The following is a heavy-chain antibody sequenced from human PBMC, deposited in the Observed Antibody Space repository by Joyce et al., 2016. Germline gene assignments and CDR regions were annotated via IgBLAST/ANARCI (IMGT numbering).Heavy chain of an antibody. Sequence: EVQLVQSGAEVQKPGESLKISCKGYGFSFNSHWIAWVRQMPGKGLELMGIVYPGDSQPRYSPSIQGQVTISADKYITTAYLQWSSLKASDTAMYYCARQRNPYYRYGMDVWGQGTTVMVSS. V-gene: IGHV5-51*01. D-gene: IGHD2-21*01. CDR2: VYPGDSQP. CDR3: ARQRNPYYRYGMDV. J-gene: IGHJ6*02. CDR1: GFSFNSHW.